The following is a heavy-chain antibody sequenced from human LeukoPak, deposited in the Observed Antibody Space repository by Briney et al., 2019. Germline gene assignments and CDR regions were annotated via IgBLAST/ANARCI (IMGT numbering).Heavy chain of an antibody. D-gene: IGHD2-2*01. CDR2: INPSGGST. CDR1: GYTFTSYD. V-gene: IGHV1-46*01. J-gene: IGHJ4*02. CDR3: AREGGVVPAAIDVY. Sequence: GASVKVSCKASGYTFTSYDINWVRQAPGQGLEWMGIINPSGGSTSYAQKFQGRVTMTRDTSTSTVYMELSSLRSEDTAVYYCAREGGVVPAAIDVYWGQGTLVTVSS.